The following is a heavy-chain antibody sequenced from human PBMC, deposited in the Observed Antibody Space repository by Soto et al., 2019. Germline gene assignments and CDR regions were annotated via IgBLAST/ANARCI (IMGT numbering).Heavy chain of an antibody. J-gene: IGHJ6*02. CDR3: ASSATTADYYYGMDV. CDR2: INAGNGNT. Sequence: ASVKVCCKASGDTFTSYGISWARQAPGQGLEWMGWINAGNGNTKYSQKFQGRVTITRDTSASTAYMELSSLRSEDTAVYYCASSATTADYYYGMDVWGQGTTVTVSS. D-gene: IGHD1-26*01. V-gene: IGHV1-3*01. CDR1: GDTFTSYG.